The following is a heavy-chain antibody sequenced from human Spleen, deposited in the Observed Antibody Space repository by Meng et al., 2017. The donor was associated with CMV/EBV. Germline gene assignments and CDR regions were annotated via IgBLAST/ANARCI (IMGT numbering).Heavy chain of an antibody. V-gene: IGHV4-31*02. Sequence: WIRQHPGKGLEWIGYIYYSGSTYYNPSLKSRVTISVDTSKNQFSLKLSSVTAADTAVYYCARDSGAGVDFWSGYYNTYYYYYGMDVWGQGTTVTVSS. D-gene: IGHD3-3*01. J-gene: IGHJ6*02. CDR3: ARDSGAGVDFWSGYYNTYYYYYGMDV. CDR2: IYYSGST.